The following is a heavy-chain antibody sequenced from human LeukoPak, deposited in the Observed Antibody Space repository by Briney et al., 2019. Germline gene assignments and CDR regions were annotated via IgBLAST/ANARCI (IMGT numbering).Heavy chain of an antibody. Sequence: GGSLRLSCAASRFTFDDYGMSWVRQAPGKGLEWVSGINWNGGSTGYADSVKGRFTISRDNAKNSLYLQMNSLRAEDTALYYCARLYYYDSSGLGDYWGQGTLVTVSS. D-gene: IGHD3-22*01. CDR1: RFTFDDYG. CDR2: INWNGGST. J-gene: IGHJ4*02. V-gene: IGHV3-20*04. CDR3: ARLYYYDSSGLGDY.